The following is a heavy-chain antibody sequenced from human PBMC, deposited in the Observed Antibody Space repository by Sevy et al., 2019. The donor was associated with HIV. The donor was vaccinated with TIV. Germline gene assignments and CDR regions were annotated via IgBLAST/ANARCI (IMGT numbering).Heavy chain of an antibody. V-gene: IGHV4-31*03. CDR3: ARVFDYDSSPVGFDP. CDR2: IYYSGST. CDR1: GGSISSGGYY. Sequence: SETLSLTCTVSGGSISSGGYYWSWIRQHPGKGLEWIGYIYYSGSTYYNPSLKSRVTISVDTSKNQFSLKLSSVTAADTAVYYSARVFDYDSSPVGFDPWGQGTLVTVSS. J-gene: IGHJ5*02. D-gene: IGHD3-22*01.